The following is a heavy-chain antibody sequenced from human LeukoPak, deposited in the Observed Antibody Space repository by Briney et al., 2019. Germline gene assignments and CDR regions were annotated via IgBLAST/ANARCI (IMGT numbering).Heavy chain of an antibody. CDR3: ARRRAEDYNDFVHFDY. J-gene: IGHJ4*01. CDR2: ISGSGDTT. V-gene: IGHV3-23*01. CDR1: GLTFNTYP. Sequence: GGSLRLSCVASGLTFNTYPMAWVRQAPGKGLEWVSRISGSGDTTYYTDSVRGRFTISRDNSKNTLYLQMNSLRAEDTAVYYCARRRAEDYNDFVHFDYWGHGTLVTVSS. D-gene: IGHD4-17*01.